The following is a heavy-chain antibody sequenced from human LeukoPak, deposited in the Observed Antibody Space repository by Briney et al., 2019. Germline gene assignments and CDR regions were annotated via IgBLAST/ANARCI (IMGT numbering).Heavy chain of an antibody. Sequence: PGGSLRLSCAASGFTFSSYAMSWVRQAPGKGLEWVSAISGSSGSTHYADSVKGRFTISRDNSKNTLYLQMNSLRAEDTAVYYCARAASIAVAGTIDYFDYWGQGTLVTVSS. D-gene: IGHD6-19*01. CDR3: ARAASIAVAGTIDYFDY. CDR2: ISGSSGST. J-gene: IGHJ4*02. CDR1: GFTFSSYA. V-gene: IGHV3-23*01.